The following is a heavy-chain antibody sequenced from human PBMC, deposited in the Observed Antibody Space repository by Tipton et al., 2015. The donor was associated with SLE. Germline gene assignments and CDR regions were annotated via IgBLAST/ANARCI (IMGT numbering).Heavy chain of an antibody. CDR2: IRSKANSHTT. D-gene: IGHD5-18*01. CDR1: GFTFSGSA. J-gene: IGHJ6*02. V-gene: IGHV3-73*01. Sequence: SLRLSCSASGFTFSGSAMLWVRQASGKGLEWVGHIRSKANSHTTDFAASVKGRFTISRDDSKNTVYLQMNSLKTDDTAVYYCARLVGFDTADYYGLDVWGQGTTATVSS. CDR3: ARLVGFDTADYYGLDV.